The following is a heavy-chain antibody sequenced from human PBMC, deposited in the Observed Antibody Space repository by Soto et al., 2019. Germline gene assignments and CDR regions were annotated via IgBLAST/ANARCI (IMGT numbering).Heavy chain of an antibody. CDR3: AKGRTTSCHAEFAS. J-gene: IGHJ4*02. Sequence: GGSLRLSCVASGFTLSSYAMGWVRQAPGKGLEWVSIIGESGCSTYYADSVKGRFTISRDNSKNTLHLQMNSLRADDTAAYYCAKGRTTSCHAEFASWGQGTLVTVSS. CDR1: GFTLSSYA. V-gene: IGHV3-23*01. CDR2: IGESGCST. D-gene: IGHD2-2*01.